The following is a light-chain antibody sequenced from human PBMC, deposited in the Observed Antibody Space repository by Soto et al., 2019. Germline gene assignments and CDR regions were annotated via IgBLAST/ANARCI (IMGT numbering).Light chain of an antibody. J-gene: IGKJ1*01. Sequence: EIRVAQSPTTLSLSPGDRATLTCMASQSISRFLAWYQHKPGQAPRLLIYDASKRTTGTPARFSGSGSGTDFTLTISSLQPEDFAVYYCQQSNNSTWTFGQGTKVDIK. CDR3: QQSNNSTWT. CDR1: QSISRF. V-gene: IGKV3-11*01. CDR2: DAS.